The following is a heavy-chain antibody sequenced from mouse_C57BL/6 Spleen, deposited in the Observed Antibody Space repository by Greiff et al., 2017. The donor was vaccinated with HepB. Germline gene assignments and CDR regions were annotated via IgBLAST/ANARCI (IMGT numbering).Heavy chain of an antibody. J-gene: IGHJ2*01. CDR1: GYTFTDYY. V-gene: IGHV1-19*01. D-gene: IGHD1-2*01. CDR3: AREGLLRLDY. CDR2: INPYNGGT. Sequence: EVQLQQSGPVLVKPGASVKMSCKASGYTFTDYYMNWVKQSHGKSLEWIGVINPYNGGTSYNQKFKGKATLTVDKSSSTAYMELTSLTSEDSAVYYCAREGLLRLDYWGQGTTLTVSS.